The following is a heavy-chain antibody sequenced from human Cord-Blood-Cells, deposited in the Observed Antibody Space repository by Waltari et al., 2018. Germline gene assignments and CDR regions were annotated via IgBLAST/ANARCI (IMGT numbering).Heavy chain of an antibody. V-gene: IGHV4-34*01. CDR2: INHSGST. CDR1: GGSFSGYY. CDR3: ASIGGGYDYGNWFDP. Sequence: QVQLQQWGAGLLKPSETLSLTCAVYGGSFSGYYWSWIRQPPGKGLEWIGEINHSGSTNYTPSLKSRVTISVDTSKNQFSLKLSSVTAADTAVYYCASIGGGYDYGNWFDPWGQGTLVTVSS. J-gene: IGHJ5*02. D-gene: IGHD5-12*01.